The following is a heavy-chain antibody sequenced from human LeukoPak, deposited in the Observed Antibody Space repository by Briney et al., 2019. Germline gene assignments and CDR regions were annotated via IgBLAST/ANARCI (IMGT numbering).Heavy chain of an antibody. D-gene: IGHD3-3*01. J-gene: IGHJ5*02. Sequence: PSETLSLTCTVSGGSISSSSYYWGWIRQPPGKGLEWIGSIYYSGSTHYNPSLKRRVTISVDTSKNQFSLKLSSVTTADTSVYYCLRINPDYYDFWSGYYHWGQGTLVTVSS. V-gene: IGHV4-39*01. CDR1: GGSISSSSYY. CDR3: LRINPDYYDFWSGYYH. CDR2: IYYSGST.